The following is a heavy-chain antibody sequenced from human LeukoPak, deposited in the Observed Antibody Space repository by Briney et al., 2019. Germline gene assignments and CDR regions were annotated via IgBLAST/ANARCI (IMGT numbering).Heavy chain of an antibody. D-gene: IGHD6-13*01. CDR2: LYHSGST. Sequence: SETLSLTCTVSGYSTSSGYYWGWIRQPPGKGLEWIGSLYHSGSTYYNPSLKSRVTTSVDTSKNQFSLSLRFVTAADTALYYCARVVSSSWSYYFDYWGQGTLVTVSS. J-gene: IGHJ4*02. V-gene: IGHV4-38-2*02. CDR1: GYSTSSGYY. CDR3: ARVVSSSWSYYFDY.